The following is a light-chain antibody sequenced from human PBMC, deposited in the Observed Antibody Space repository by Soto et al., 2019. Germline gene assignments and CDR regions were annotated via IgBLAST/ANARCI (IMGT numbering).Light chain of an antibody. CDR3: QQYYSYPQA. J-gene: IGKJ5*01. V-gene: IGKV1-8*01. CDR2: AAS. Sequence: AIRMTQSTSSFSASTGDRVTITCRASQGISSYLAWYQQKPGKAPKLLIYAASTLQSGVPSRFSGSGSGTDFTLTISCLQSEDFVTYYCQQYYSYPQAFGQGTRLEIK. CDR1: QGISSY.